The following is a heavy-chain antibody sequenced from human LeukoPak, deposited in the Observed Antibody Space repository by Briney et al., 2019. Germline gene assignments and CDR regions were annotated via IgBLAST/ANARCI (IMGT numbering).Heavy chain of an antibody. CDR3: AKDLGYYDSSGLY. Sequence: GGILRLSCEASGFTFSSYSMNWVRQAPGKGLEWVSSISSSSSYIYYADSVKGRFTISRDNSKNTLYLQMNSLRAEDTAVYYCAKDLGYYDSSGLYWGQGTLVTASS. CDR1: GFTFSSYS. D-gene: IGHD3-22*01. CDR2: ISSSSSYI. V-gene: IGHV3-21*01. J-gene: IGHJ4*02.